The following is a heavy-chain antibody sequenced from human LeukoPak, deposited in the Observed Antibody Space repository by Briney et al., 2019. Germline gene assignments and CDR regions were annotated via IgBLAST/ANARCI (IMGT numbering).Heavy chain of an antibody. J-gene: IGHJ4*02. Sequence: ASVKVSCKVSGHTFTDYYMHWAQQAPGKGLEWMGLVDPEDGETIYAEKFQGRVTITADTSTDTAYMELSSLRSEDTAVYYCARRSSSSSSHFDYWGQGTLVTVSS. CDR1: GHTFTDYY. CDR3: ARRSSSSSSHFDY. V-gene: IGHV1-69-2*01. CDR2: VDPEDGET. D-gene: IGHD6-6*01.